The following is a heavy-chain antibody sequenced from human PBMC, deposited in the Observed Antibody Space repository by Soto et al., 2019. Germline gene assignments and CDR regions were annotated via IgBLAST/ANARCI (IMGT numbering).Heavy chain of an antibody. V-gene: IGHV3-23*01. D-gene: IGHD5-12*01. Sequence: EVQLLESGGGLVQPGGSLRLSCAASGFTFSSYAMSWVRQAPGKGLEWVSAISGSGGSTYYADSVKGRFTISRDNSKNTLYLQMNSLRAEDTAVYCCAKAPLSDGYINLDWFDPWGQGTLVTVSS. CDR2: ISGSGGST. CDR3: AKAPLSDGYINLDWFDP. J-gene: IGHJ5*02. CDR1: GFTFSSYA.